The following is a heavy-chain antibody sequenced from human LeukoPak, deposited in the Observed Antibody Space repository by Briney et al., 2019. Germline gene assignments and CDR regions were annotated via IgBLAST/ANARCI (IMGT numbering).Heavy chain of an antibody. CDR1: GFSFSSYW. D-gene: IGHD3-22*01. CDR3: ASSHDSSGKD. Sequence: AGSLRLSCVASGFSFSSYWMAWVRQAPGKGLEWVANIKNDGSHKYYEHSLKGRFTISRDNDKNSVYLEMNNLRADDTAVYFCASSHDSSGKDWGQGTMVTVSS. CDR2: IKNDGSHK. V-gene: IGHV3-7*01. J-gene: IGHJ4*02.